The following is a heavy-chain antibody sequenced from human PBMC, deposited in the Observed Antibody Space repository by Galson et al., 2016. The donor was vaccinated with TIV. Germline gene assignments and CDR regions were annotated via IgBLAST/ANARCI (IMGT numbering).Heavy chain of an antibody. CDR2: ISDSGRS. Sequence: LSLTCTVSSDSIINYYLSWIRQPPGKGLEWIGYISDSGRSNENPSLKSRVTISVDTSKKQISLKLKSVTAADTAMYYCARDLGLGAFDIWGQGTMVTVSS. J-gene: IGHJ3*02. CDR1: SDSIINYY. D-gene: IGHD7-27*01. V-gene: IGHV4-59*01. CDR3: ARDLGLGAFDI.